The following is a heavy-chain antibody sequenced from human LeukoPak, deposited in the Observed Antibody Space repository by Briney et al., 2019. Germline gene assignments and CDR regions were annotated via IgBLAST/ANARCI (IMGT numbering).Heavy chain of an antibody. V-gene: IGHV3-23*01. J-gene: IGHJ4*02. Sequence: GGSLRLSCAASGFTFSSYAMSWVRQAPGKGLEGVSAISGSGGSTYYADSVKGRFTISRDNSKNTLYLQMNSLRAEDTAVYYCAKDGEWGYYDSSGYRWGQGTLVTVSS. CDR1: GFTFSSYA. CDR2: ISGSGGST. D-gene: IGHD3-22*01. CDR3: AKDGEWGYYDSSGYR.